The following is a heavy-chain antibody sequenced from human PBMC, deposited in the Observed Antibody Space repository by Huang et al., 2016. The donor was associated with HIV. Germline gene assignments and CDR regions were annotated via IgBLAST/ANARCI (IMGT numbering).Heavy chain of an antibody. V-gene: IGHV3-7*01. CDR1: GFTFKNYW. D-gene: IGHD2-2*01. CDR3: ATNLQIVVVPPDMGYDAFDM. Sequence: DEHLVESGGGLVQPGGSVTITCEVSGFTFKNYWMNWVRQAPGKGLEWVANIRGEGSEKNYVDSVKGRFTIFRDNAKNLLYLQMKSLRAEDTSVYYCATNLQIVVVPPDMGYDAFDMWGQGTMVTVSS. CDR2: IRGEGSEK. J-gene: IGHJ3*02.